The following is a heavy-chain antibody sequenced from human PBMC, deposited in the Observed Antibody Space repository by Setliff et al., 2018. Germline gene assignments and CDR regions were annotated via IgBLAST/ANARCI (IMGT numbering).Heavy chain of an antibody. D-gene: IGHD3-16*01. CDR1: GYTFTSYG. V-gene: IGHV1-18*01. CDR2: ISGYNGNT. Sequence: ASVKVSCKASGYTFTSYGISWVRQAPGQGLEWMGWISGYNGNTNYGQKFQGRVTMTTDSSKKTVYMELKTLRFDDTAFYYCARAPRWGAGKAPDYWGQGTLVTVSS. J-gene: IGHJ4*02. CDR3: ARAPRWGAGKAPDY.